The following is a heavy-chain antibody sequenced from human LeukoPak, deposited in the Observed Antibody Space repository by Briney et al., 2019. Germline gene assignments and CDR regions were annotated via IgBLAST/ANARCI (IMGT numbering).Heavy chain of an antibody. V-gene: IGHV4-4*07. CDR1: GGSISSYY. CDR3: ARHDWTAATEN. J-gene: IGHJ4*02. CDR2: IYTSGST. D-gene: IGHD3-9*01. Sequence: PSETLSLTCTVSGGSISSYYWSWIRQPAGKGLEWIGRIYTSGSTNYNPSLKSRVTMSVDTSKNQFSLKLSSVTATDTAVYFCARHDWTAATENWGQGTLVTVSS.